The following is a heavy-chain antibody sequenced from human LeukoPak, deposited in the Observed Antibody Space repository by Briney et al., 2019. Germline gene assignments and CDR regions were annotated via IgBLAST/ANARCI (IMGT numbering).Heavy chain of an antibody. V-gene: IGHV1-2*02. CDR3: AVSVQAPPIPTFDY. CDR2: IDPNSDVT. Sequence: ASVKVSCKASGYTFTVYSIHWMRQAPGQGLEFVGRIDPNSDVTYYAQTFQGRLTMTTDTSVSTVYMELSRLTSDDTAVYYCAVSVQAPPIPTFDYWGQGTPVTVSS. J-gene: IGHJ4*02. CDR1: GYTFTVYS.